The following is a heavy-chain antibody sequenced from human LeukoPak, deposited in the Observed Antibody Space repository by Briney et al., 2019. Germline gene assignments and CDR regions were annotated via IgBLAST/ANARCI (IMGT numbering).Heavy chain of an antibody. CDR1: GYTLSRYA. CDR3: VVQGWVFRAPTQYYFDC. CDR2: LSSNVGSR. D-gene: IGHD1-1*01. Sequence: LGGALRLSCSPSGYTLSRYAMHSGRQAPGKGLEYVSALSSNVGSRYYAVSVKGRFTISRDNTKNTLYIQMSSLRAEDTAVYYCVVQGWVFRAPTQYYFDCWGQGTLVTVSS. V-gene: IGHV3-64D*06. J-gene: IGHJ4*02.